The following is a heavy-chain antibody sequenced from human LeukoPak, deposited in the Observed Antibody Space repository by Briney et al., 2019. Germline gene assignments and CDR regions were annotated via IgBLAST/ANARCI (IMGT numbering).Heavy chain of an antibody. D-gene: IGHD6-19*01. J-gene: IGHJ4*02. CDR3: AKGIAVAGTGFDS. V-gene: IGHV3-30*04. CDR1: GYTFTGYY. CDR2: ISYDGSNK. Sequence: SCKASGYTFTGYYMHWVRQAPGKGLEWVAVISYDGSNKYYADSVKGRFTISRDNSKNTLYLQMTSLRAEDTAVYYCAKGIAVAGTGFDSWGQGTLVTVSS.